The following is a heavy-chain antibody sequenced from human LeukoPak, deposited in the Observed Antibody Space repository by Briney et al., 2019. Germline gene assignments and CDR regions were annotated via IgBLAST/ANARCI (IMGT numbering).Heavy chain of an antibody. CDR1: GFTVSSNY. V-gene: IGHV3-66*01. CDR2: IYSGGST. D-gene: IGHD2-8*02. Sequence: GGSLRLSCAASGFTVSSNYMSWVRQAPGKGLEWVSVIYSGGSTYYADFVKGRFTISRDNAKNSLYLQMNSLRAEDTAVYYCASGWGPMVVSNWGQGTLVTVSS. J-gene: IGHJ4*02. CDR3: ASGWGPMVVSN.